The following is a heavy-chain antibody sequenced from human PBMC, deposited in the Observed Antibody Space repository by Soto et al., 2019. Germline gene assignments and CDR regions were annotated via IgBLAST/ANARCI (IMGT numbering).Heavy chain of an antibody. CDR2: IYPGDSDT. CDR3: ARHGVYYYGSRSSYYYYYIDV. V-gene: IGHV5-51*01. Sequence: ESLKISCKGSGYSFTSYWIGWVRQMPGKGLEWMGIIYPGDSDTRYSPSFQGQVTISADKSISTAYLQWSSLKASGTAMYYCARHGVYYYGSRSSYYYYYIDVWGKGTTVTVSS. CDR1: GYSFTSYW. D-gene: IGHD3-10*01. J-gene: IGHJ6*03.